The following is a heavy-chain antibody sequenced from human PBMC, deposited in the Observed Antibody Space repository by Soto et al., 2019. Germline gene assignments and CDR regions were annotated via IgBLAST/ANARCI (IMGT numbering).Heavy chain of an antibody. V-gene: IGHV4-31*03. D-gene: IGHD6-13*01. Sequence: SETLSPTCTVSGGSISSGGYYWSWIRQHPGKGLEWIGYIYYSGSTYYNPSLKSRVTISVDTSKNQFSLKLSSVTAADTAVYYFARESGAAAGYFDYCGKALLGTVS. CDR2: IYYSGST. CDR3: ARESGAAAGYFDY. J-gene: IGHJ4*02. CDR1: GGSISSGGYY.